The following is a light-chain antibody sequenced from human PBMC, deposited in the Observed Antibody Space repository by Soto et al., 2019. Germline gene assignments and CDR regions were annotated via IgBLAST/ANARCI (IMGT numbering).Light chain of an antibody. CDR2: GAS. Sequence: EIVLTQSPGTLSLSPGERATLSCRASQSVSSSYLAWYQQKPGQAPRLLIYGASSTATGIPDRFRCSGSGTDFTLTISRLEPEDFSVYYCQAYGSSTLSFGGGTKVEIK. V-gene: IGKV3-20*01. CDR1: QSVSSSY. J-gene: IGKJ4*01. CDR3: QAYGSSTLS.